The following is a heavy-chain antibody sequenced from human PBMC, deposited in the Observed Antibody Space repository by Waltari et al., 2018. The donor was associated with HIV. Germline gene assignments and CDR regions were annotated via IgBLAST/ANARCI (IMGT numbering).Heavy chain of an antibody. CDR1: GFTFSRYA. D-gene: IGHD3-16*02. CDR3: ARDIVSSHAY. J-gene: IGHJ4*02. V-gene: IGHV3-30*01. CDR2: ISYDGGSK. Sequence: QVQLVESGGGVVQPGRSLRRSCAASGFTFSRYAMHWVRQAPGKGLEWVTVISYDGGSKYYADSVKGRFTISRDNSKNTLYLQMNSLRAEDTAVYYCARDIVSSHAYWGQGDLVTVSS.